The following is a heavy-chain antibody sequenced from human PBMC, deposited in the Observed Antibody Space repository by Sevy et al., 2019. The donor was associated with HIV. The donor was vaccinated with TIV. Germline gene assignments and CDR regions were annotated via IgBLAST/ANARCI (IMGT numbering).Heavy chain of an antibody. CDR2: ISDDSRYI. CDR3: ARDFTIFGVVSGIDY. Sequence: GESLKISCAASGFTFRTYSINWVRQAPGKGLEWLSSISDDSRYIYYSDSVKGRFTISRANAKNLLFLQMNNLRVEDTAIYYCARDFTIFGVVSGIDYWGQGNLVTVSS. CDR1: GFTFRTYS. J-gene: IGHJ4*02. D-gene: IGHD3-3*01. V-gene: IGHV3-21*04.